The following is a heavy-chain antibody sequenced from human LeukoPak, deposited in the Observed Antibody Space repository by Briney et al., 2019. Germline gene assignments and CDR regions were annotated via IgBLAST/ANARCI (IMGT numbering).Heavy chain of an antibody. J-gene: IGHJ6*03. CDR1: GVTFNSYG. Sequence: GGSLRLSCAASGVTFNSYGMIWVRQAPGQGLEWVSGISASGDSRYYAGSVKGRFTISRDNSKNTLYLQMNSLRAEDTAVYYCVTAPYGDYYYYMDVWGKGTTVTISS. CDR3: VTAPYGDYYYYMDV. D-gene: IGHD4-17*01. V-gene: IGHV3-23*01. CDR2: ISASGDSR.